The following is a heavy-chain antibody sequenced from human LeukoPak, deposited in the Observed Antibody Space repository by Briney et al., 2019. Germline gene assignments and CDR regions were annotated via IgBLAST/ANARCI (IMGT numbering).Heavy chain of an antibody. D-gene: IGHD6-13*01. CDR2: IYWHGGQ. J-gene: IGHJ4*02. CDR3: VHQHNLPAADA. CDR1: GLSLSTSGVG. V-gene: IGHV2-5*01. Sequence: SGPTLVNPTQTLTLTCTFSGLSLSTSGVGVGWIRQPPGKALEWLGLIYWHGGQRYTPSLRIRLTIARDTSNNQVVLTLTNVDPLDTATYYCVHQHNLPAADAWGQGILVTVSS.